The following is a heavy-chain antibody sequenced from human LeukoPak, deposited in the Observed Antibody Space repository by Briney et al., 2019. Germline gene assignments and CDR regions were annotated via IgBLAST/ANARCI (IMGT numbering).Heavy chain of an antibody. CDR1: GGSFSNYY. CDR2: INDSGRI. Sequence: LETLSLTCAVYGGSFSNYYWSWIRQPPGKGLEWIGEINDSGRINYNPSLMSRVTVSVGTSKNQFSLRLTSVTATDTAVYYCARRWNYGRNYYIDVWGNGATVSVSS. J-gene: IGHJ6*03. CDR3: ARRWNYGRNYYIDV. V-gene: IGHV4-34*01. D-gene: IGHD1-7*01.